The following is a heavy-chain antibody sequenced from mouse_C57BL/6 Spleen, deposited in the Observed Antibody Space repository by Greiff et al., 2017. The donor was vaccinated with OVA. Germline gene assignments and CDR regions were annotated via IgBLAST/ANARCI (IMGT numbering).Heavy chain of an antibody. J-gene: IGHJ4*01. Sequence: VQLQQSGAELVRPGTSVKVSCKASGYAFTNYLIEWVKQRPGQGLEWIGVINPGSGGTNYNEKFKGKATLTADKSSSTAYMQLSSLTSEDSAVYFCARGGWLLPDAMDYWGQGTSVTVSS. D-gene: IGHD2-3*01. CDR3: ARGGWLLPDAMDY. CDR2: INPGSGGT. V-gene: IGHV1-54*01. CDR1: GYAFTNYL.